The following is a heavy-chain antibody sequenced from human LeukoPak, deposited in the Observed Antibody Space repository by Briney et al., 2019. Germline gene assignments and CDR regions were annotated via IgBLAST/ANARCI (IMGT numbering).Heavy chain of an antibody. V-gene: IGHV3-30-3*01. Sequence: GRSLRLSCAASGFTFSSYAMHWVRQAPGKGLEWVAVISYDGNNKYYADSVKGRFTISRDNSKNTLYLQMNSLRAEDTAVYYCARTYSNYDAFDIWGQGTMVTVSS. J-gene: IGHJ3*02. CDR2: ISYDGNNK. CDR1: GFTFSSYA. D-gene: IGHD4-11*01. CDR3: ARTYSNYDAFDI.